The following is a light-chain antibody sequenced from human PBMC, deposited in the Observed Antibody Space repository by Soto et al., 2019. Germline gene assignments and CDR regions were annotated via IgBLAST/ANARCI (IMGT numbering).Light chain of an antibody. CDR2: GNS. CDR3: QSYDSSLSGWV. CDR1: SSNIGAGYD. J-gene: IGLJ3*02. Sequence: QPVLTQPPSVSGAPGQRVTISCTGSSSNIGAGYDVHWYQQLPGTAPKLLISGNSNRPSGVPDRFSGSKSGTSASLAITGRQAEDDADYYCQSYDSSLSGWVFGGGTKLTVL. V-gene: IGLV1-40*01.